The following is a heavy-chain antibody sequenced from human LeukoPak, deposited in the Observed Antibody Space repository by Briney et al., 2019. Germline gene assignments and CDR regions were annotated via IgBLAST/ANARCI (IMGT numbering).Heavy chain of an antibody. J-gene: IGHJ3*02. Sequence: QPGGSLRLSCAGSGFTFSAYAMSWVRQAPGKGLEWVSTISRSGVSTYYADSVRGRFTISRDNSKNTLFVQMNSLRAEDTAVYYCAKDHTAPNSSGVLETWGQGTMVTVSS. CDR2: ISRSGVST. D-gene: IGHD6-25*01. V-gene: IGHV3-23*01. CDR1: GFTFSAYA. CDR3: AKDHTAPNSSGVLET.